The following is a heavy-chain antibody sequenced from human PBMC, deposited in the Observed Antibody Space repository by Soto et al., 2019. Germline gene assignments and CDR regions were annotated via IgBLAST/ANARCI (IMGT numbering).Heavy chain of an antibody. D-gene: IGHD6-6*01. J-gene: IGHJ3*02. CDR3: ARDDEQLGAFDI. V-gene: IGHV1-69*13. Sequence: SVKVSCKASGGTFSSYAISWVRQAPGQGLEWMGGIIPIFGTANYAQKFQGRVTITADESTSTAYMELSSLRSEDTAVYYCARDDEQLGAFDIWGQGTMVTVSS. CDR1: GGTFSSYA. CDR2: IIPIFGTA.